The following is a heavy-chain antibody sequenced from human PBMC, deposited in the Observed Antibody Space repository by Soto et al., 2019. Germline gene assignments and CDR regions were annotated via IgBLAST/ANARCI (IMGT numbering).Heavy chain of an antibody. CDR2: ISGSGGST. D-gene: IGHD2-2*01. Sequence: PGGSLRLSCAASGFTFSSYAMNWVRQAPGKGLEWVSAISGSGGSTYYADSVKGRFTISRDNSKNTLYLQMNSLRVEDTAVYYCAKGPDQLPDNWFDPWGQGTLVTVSS. CDR3: AKGPDQLPDNWFDP. V-gene: IGHV3-23*01. J-gene: IGHJ5*02. CDR1: GFTFSSYA.